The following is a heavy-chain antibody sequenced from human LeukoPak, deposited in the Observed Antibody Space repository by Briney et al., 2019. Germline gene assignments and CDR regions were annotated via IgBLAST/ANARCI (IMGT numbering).Heavy chain of an antibody. D-gene: IGHD1-26*01. CDR2: ISGSGGST. J-gene: IGHJ4*02. Sequence: GGSLRLSCAASGFTFSSYGMSWVRQAPGKGLEWVSAISGSGGSTYYADSVKGRFTISRDNAKNTLYLQMNSLRAEDTAVYYCARDQVGAADYWGQGTLVTVSS. V-gene: IGHV3-23*01. CDR1: GFTFSSYG. CDR3: ARDQVGAADY.